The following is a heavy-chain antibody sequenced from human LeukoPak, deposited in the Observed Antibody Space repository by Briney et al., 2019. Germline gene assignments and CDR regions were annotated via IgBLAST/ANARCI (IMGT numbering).Heavy chain of an antibody. CDR3: TTHSVTVTGSHF. V-gene: IGHV3-15*07. D-gene: IGHD6-19*01. CDR2: IKSKTNGGTS. CDR1: GFTFTNAW. J-gene: IGHJ4*01. Sequence: PGGSLRLSCVASGFTFTNAWMTWVRQSPGMGLEWVGRIKSKTNGGTSDYAAPVKGRFTISRDDSKNTLYLQMNSLKPEDTAVYYSTTHSVTVTGSHFWGQGAQVTVSS.